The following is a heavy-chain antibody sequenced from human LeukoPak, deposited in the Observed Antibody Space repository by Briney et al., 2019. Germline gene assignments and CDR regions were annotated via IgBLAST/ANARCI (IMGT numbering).Heavy chain of an antibody. D-gene: IGHD3-3*01. CDR1: GGTFSSYA. V-gene: IGHV1-69*05. CDR2: IIPIFGTA. J-gene: IGHJ5*02. CDR3: ARSGSGYPNWFDP. Sequence: GASVKVSCKASGGTFSSYAISWVRQAPGQGLEWMGGIIPIFGTANYAQKFQGRVTITTDESTSTAYMELSSQRSEDTAVYYCARSGSGYPNWFDPWGQGTLVTVSS.